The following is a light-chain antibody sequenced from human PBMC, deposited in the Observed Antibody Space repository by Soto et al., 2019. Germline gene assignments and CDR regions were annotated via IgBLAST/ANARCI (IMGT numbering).Light chain of an antibody. Sequence: DIQMTQSPSTLSASVGDRVTISCRASQSISSWLAWYQQKPGKAPKLLIYKASSLESGVPSRFSGSGSGTEFTFTISSRQPDDFATYYCQQYNNWPPWTFGQGTKVEIK. CDR3: QQYNNWPPWT. V-gene: IGKV1-5*03. CDR1: QSISSW. J-gene: IGKJ1*01. CDR2: KAS.